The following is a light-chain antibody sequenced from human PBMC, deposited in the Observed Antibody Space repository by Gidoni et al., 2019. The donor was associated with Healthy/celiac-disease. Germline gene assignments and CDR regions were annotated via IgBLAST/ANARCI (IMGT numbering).Light chain of an antibody. CDR3: QSADSSGTYYV. V-gene: IGLV3-25*03. J-gene: IGLJ1*01. CDR1: ALPKQY. Sequence: SYEMPQPPSVSVSPGQTARVTCPGDALPKQYAYWYQQKPGLAPVLVIYKDSERPSGIPERFSGSSSGTTVTLTISGVQAEDEADYYCQSADSSGTYYVFGTGTKVTVL. CDR2: KDS.